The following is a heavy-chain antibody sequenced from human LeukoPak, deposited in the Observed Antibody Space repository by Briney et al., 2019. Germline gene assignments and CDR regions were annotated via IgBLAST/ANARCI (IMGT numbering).Heavy chain of an antibody. Sequence: SVKVSCKASGFTFTSPAMQWVRQARGQRLEWIGWIVVGSGNTNYAQKFQERVTITRDMSTSRAYMELSSLRSEDTAVYYCAAVQVGANYYFDYWGQGTLVTVSS. CDR3: AAVQVGANYYFDY. CDR2: IVVGSGNT. D-gene: IGHD1-26*01. CDR1: GFTFTSPA. J-gene: IGHJ4*02. V-gene: IGHV1-58*02.